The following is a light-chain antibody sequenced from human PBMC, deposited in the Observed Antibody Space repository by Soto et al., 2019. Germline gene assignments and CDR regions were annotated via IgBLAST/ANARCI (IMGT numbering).Light chain of an antibody. CDR2: EVS. CDR3: SSYISSFSHV. V-gene: IGLV2-14*01. J-gene: IGLJ1*01. Sequence: QSALTQPASVSGSPGQSITISCTGTSSDVGNYNYVSWYQQHPGKAPKLMIFEVSDRPSGVSQRFSGSKSGNTASLTISGLQDEDEAEYYCSSYISSFSHVFGTGTKVTVL. CDR1: SSDVGNYNY.